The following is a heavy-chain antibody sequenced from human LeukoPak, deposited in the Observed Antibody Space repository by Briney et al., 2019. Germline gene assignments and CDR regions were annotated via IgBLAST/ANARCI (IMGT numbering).Heavy chain of an antibody. CDR1: GFTFSSYS. J-gene: IGHJ4*02. V-gene: IGHV3-21*01. D-gene: IGHD6-19*01. CDR2: ISSSSSYI. CDR3: ARDVGYSSGLDY. Sequence: GGSLRLSCAASGFTFSSYSMNWVRQAPGEGLEWVSSISSSSSYIYYADSVKGRFTISSANAKNSLYLQMNSLRAEDTDVSYCARDVGYSSGLDYWGQGTLVTVSS.